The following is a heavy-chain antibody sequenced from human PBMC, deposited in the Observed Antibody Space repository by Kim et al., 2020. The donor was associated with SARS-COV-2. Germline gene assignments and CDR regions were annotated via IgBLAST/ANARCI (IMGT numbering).Heavy chain of an antibody. Sequence: GGSLRLSCTTSGLNFGDYAMSWFRQAPGKGLEWVAFIRSKRYGETTEYAASVKGRFTISRDDSKRIAYLQMNGLKTEDTAVYYCTSGPYYYDSAAYYHDYWGQETLVTSSP. CDR1: GLNFGDYA. J-gene: IGHJ4*02. CDR3: TSGPYYYDSAAYYHDY. D-gene: IGHD3-22*01. V-gene: IGHV3-49*03. CDR2: IRSKRYGETT.